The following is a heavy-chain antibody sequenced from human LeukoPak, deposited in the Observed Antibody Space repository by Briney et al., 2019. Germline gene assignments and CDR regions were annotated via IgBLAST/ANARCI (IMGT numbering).Heavy chain of an antibody. V-gene: IGHV1-69*13. CDR2: IIPIFGTA. CDR1: GGTFSSYA. CDR3: ARGWGYHYYYYYMDV. Sequence: ASVKVSCKASGGTFSSYAISWVRQAPGQGLEWMGGIIPIFGTANYAQKFQGRVTITADESTSTAYMELSSLRSEDTAVYYCARGWGYHYYYYYMDVWGKGTTVTVSS. D-gene: IGHD2-2*01. J-gene: IGHJ6*03.